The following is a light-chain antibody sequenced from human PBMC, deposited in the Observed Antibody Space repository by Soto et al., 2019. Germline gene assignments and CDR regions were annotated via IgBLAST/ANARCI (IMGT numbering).Light chain of an antibody. J-gene: IGKJ2*01. CDR2: GAS. V-gene: IGKV3-20*01. CDR3: HQYANSPYT. CDR1: QSLSNVF. Sequence: PGEGATLSCRASQSLSNVFLAWYQQKPGQAPRLLIYGASKRATGIPDRFSGSGSGTDFTLTISRLEPEDFAVYFCHQYANSPYTFGQGTKVDIK.